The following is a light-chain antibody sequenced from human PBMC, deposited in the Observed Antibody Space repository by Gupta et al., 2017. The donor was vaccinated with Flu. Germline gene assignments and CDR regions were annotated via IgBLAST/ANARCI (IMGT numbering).Light chain of an antibody. CDR1: SGDIGDYNW. CDR2: EVS. J-gene: IGLJ2*01. Sequence: QSALTPPASVSGSPGQSLTISCTGTSGDIGDYNWVSWYQHPPGKAPKLIIYEVSNRPSGVSMRFSVSKSGNTASLTISGLQAEDEADYYCASYTSSGYVVFGGGTKLTVL. CDR3: ASYTSSGYVV. V-gene: IGLV2-14*01.